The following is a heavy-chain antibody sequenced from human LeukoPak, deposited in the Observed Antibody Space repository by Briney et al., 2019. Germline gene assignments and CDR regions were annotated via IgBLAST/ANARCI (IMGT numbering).Heavy chain of an antibody. J-gene: IGHJ6*04. CDR3: ARSGYCSSTSCYLAYYYGMDV. CDR2: IYHSGST. V-gene: IGHV4-4*02. CDR1: GGSISSSNW. D-gene: IGHD2-2*01. Sequence: SGTLSLTCAVSGGSISSSNWWSWVRQPPGKGLEWIGEIYHSGSTNYTPSLKSRVTISVDKSKNQFSLKLSSVTAADTAVYYCARSGYCSSTSCYLAYYYGMDVWGKGTTVTVSS.